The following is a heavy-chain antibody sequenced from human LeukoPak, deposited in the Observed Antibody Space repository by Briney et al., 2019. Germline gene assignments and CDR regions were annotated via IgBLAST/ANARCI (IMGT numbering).Heavy chain of an antibody. J-gene: IGHJ4*02. CDR1: GLTLSNFG. Sequence: AGSLRLSCAASGLTLSNFGMHWVRLAPGKGLEWVAFDPWDGNNKHYAESVKGRFTISRENSQNTLYLQLSSLRPEDTAIYYCAKGRFPGYCTDGECSPFEDWGQGSLVVVSS. V-gene: IGHV3-30*02. D-gene: IGHD2-8*01. CDR2: DPWDGNNK. CDR3: AKGRFPGYCTDGECSPFED.